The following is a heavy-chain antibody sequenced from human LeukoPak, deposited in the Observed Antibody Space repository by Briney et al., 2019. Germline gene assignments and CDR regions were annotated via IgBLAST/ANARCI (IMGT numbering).Heavy chain of an antibody. CDR3: AKDERHVLRYFDWLLYFDY. CDR1: GFTFSSYA. CDR2: ISGSGGST. V-gene: IGHV3-23*01. J-gene: IGHJ4*02. D-gene: IGHD3-9*01. Sequence: PGGSLRLSCAASGFTFSSYAMSWVRQAPGKGLEWVSAISGSGGSTYYADSVKGRFTISRDNSKNTLYLQMNSLRAEDTAVYYCAKDERHVLRYFDWLLYFDYWGQGTLVTVSS.